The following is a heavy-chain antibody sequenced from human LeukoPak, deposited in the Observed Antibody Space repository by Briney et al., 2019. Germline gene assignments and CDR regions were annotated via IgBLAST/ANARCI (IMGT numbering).Heavy chain of an antibody. J-gene: IGHJ5*02. V-gene: IGHV1-18*01. CDR2: ISAYNGNT. D-gene: IGHD3-10*01. Sequence: ASVKVSCKSSGYTFTSYGISWLRQAHGQGLEWMGWISAYNGNTNYAQKLQGRVTMTTDTSTSTPYKELRRLRSDDTAVYYCARPATMVRGVIIKANWFDPWGQGTRVSLSS. CDR3: ARPATMVRGVIIKANWFDP. CDR1: GYTFTSYG.